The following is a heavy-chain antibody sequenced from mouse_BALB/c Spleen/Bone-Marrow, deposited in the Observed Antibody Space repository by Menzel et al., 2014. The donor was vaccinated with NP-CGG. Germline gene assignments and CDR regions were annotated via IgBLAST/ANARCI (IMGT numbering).Heavy chain of an antibody. J-gene: IGHJ4*01. V-gene: IGHV14-3*02. CDR3: ARWEYYAMDY. Sequence: DVQLQESGAELVKPGASVKLSCTASGSNIKDTYMHWVKQRPEQGLEWIGRIDPANGNTKYDPKFQGKATITADTSSNTAYLQLSSLTSEDTAVYYCARWEYYAMDYWGQGTSVTVSS. CDR2: IDPANGNT. D-gene: IGHD4-1*01. CDR1: GSNIKDTY.